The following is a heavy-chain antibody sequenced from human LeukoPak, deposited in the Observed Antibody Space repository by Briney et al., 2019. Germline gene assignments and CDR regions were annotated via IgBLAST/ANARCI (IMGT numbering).Heavy chain of an antibody. CDR2: ISSSSSYI. D-gene: IGHD2-21*01. CDR1: GFTFSSYS. J-gene: IGHJ5*02. V-gene: IGHV3-21*04. CDR3: AREPVWSLLGNWFDP. Sequence: PGGSLRLSCAASGFTFSSYSMNWVRQAPGKGLEWVSSISSSSSYIYYADSVKGRFTISRDNAKNSLYLQMNSLRAEDTAVYYCAREPVWSLLGNWFDPWGQGTLVTVSS.